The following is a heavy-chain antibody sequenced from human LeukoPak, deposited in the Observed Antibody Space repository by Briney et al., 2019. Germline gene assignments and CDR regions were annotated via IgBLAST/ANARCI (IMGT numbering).Heavy chain of an antibody. V-gene: IGHV5-51*01. CDR1: GYSFTSYW. CDR3: ARHRGDSGSYSGGANYGNWFDP. D-gene: IGHD1-26*01. J-gene: IGHJ5*02. Sequence: GESLKISCKGSGYSFTSYWIGWVRQMPGKGLEWMGIIYPGDSDTRYSPSFQGQVTISADKSISTAYLQWSSLKASDTAIYYCARHRGDSGSYSGGANYGNWFDPWGQGTLVTVSS. CDR2: IYPGDSDT.